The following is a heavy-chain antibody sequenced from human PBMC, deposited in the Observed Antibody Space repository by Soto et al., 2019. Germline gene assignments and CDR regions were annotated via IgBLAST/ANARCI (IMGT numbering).Heavy chain of an antibody. Sequence: PGGSLRLSCAASGFTFSSYWMSWVRQAPGKGLEWVANIKQDGSDKYYIDPVKGRFTISRDQSKNTLYLQMNSLRAEDTAVYYCAKHITIFGVVISSMGVWGQGTTVTVSS. CDR2: IKQDGSDK. J-gene: IGHJ6*02. V-gene: IGHV3-7*03. CDR1: GFTFSSYW. CDR3: AKHITIFGVVISSMGV. D-gene: IGHD3-3*01.